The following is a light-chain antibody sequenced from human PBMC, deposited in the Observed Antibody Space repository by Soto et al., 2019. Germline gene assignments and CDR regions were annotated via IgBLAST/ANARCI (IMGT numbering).Light chain of an antibody. Sequence: QSVLTQPPSASGTPGQRVTISCSGSSSNIGSNYVYWYQQFPGTAPKLFIYSNNQRPSGVPDRFSGSKSGTSASLAISGLQSEDEADYYCAAWDDSLSGRVFGGGTKLTVL. CDR2: SNN. V-gene: IGLV1-47*01. CDR3: AAWDDSLSGRV. J-gene: IGLJ3*02. CDR1: SSNIGSNY.